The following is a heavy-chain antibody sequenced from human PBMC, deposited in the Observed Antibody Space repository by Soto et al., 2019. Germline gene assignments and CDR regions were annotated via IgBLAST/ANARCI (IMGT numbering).Heavy chain of an antibody. Sequence: GGSLRLSCAASGFTFSYSPVHWVRQASGKGLEWVGHIRTKTNNYAATYGASVEGRFTISRDDSKNTAYLQMNSLRTEDTAVYYCCRQESSSSDYWGQGTLVTVSS. V-gene: IGHV3-73*01. D-gene: IGHD6-6*01. CDR3: CRQESSSSDY. CDR1: GFTFSYSP. CDR2: IRTKTNNYAA. J-gene: IGHJ4*02.